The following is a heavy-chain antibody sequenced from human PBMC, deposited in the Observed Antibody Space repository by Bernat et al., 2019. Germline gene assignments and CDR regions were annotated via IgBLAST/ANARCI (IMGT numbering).Heavy chain of an antibody. V-gene: IGHV4-59*06. Sequence: QVQLQESGPGLVKPSETLSLTCTVSGGSISSYYWSWIRQHPGKGLEWIGYIYYSGSTYYNPSLKSRVTISVDTSKNQFSLKLSSVTAADTAVYYCARDCGGDCYSYAFDIWGQGTMVTVSS. CDR2: IYYSGST. J-gene: IGHJ3*02. CDR1: GGSISSYY. CDR3: ARDCGGDCYSYAFDI. D-gene: IGHD2-21*01.